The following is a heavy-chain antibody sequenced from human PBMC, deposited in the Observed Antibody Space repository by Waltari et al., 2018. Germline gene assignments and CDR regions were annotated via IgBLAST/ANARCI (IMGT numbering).Heavy chain of an antibody. CDR2: VDPEDDQT. CDR1: GYTFTDYH. Sequence: ELQLVQSGAEVKKPGATVKISCKASGYTFTDYHMHWVQQAPGKVLEWMGRVDPEDDQTIYAEVFQGIDTITADTSTDTAYMELGSLRSEYSAVYYCATSSGYYMDVWGKGTTVTVSS. CDR3: ATSSGYYMDV. J-gene: IGHJ6*03. V-gene: IGHV1-69-2*01.